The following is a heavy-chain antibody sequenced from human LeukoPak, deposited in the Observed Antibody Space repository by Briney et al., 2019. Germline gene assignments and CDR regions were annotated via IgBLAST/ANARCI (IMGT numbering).Heavy chain of an antibody. V-gene: IGHV3-23*01. Sequence: GGSLRLSCAASGFTFSNYSMNWIRQAPGKGLEWVSAISGSGGSTYYADSVKGRFTISRDNSKNTLYLQMNSLRAEDTAVYYCAKDSGLLWFGESYDAFDIWGQGTMVTVSS. CDR2: ISGSGGST. CDR3: AKDSGLLWFGESYDAFDI. J-gene: IGHJ3*02. D-gene: IGHD3-10*01. CDR1: GFTFSNYS.